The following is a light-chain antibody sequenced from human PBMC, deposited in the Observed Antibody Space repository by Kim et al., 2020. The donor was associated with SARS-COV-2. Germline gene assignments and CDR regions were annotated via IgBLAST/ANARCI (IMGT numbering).Light chain of an antibody. J-gene: IGLJ1*01. CDR1: SIGSRS. CDR2: YDS. Sequence: SYELTQPPSVSVAPGKTATITCGGDSIGSRSVHWYQQKPGQAPVLVMYYDSDRPSGIPERFSGSNSGNTATLTISRVEAGDEADYFCHVWDSGSDHHVFGTGTKVTVL. CDR3: HVWDSGSDHHV. V-gene: IGLV3-21*04.